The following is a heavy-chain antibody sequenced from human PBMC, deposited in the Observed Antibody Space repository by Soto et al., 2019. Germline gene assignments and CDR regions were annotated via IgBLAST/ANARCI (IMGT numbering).Heavy chain of an antibody. V-gene: IGHV3-30*18. CDR3: AKGLPPSIRDFWSGYSPPSYYYYYGMDV. Sequence: PGGSLRLSCAASGFTFSSYGMHWVRQAPGKGLEWVAVISYDGSNKYYADSVKGRFTISRDNSKNTLYLQMNSLRAEDTAVYYCAKGLPPSIRDFWSGYSPPSYYYYYGMDVWGQGTTVTVSS. CDR1: GFTFSSYG. D-gene: IGHD3-3*01. J-gene: IGHJ6*02. CDR2: ISYDGSNK.